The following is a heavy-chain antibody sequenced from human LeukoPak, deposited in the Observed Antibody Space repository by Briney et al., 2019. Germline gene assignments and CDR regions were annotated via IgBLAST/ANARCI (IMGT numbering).Heavy chain of an antibody. CDR2: IKEDGSEK. D-gene: IGHD2-2*01. CDR1: GFIFSSYW. J-gene: IGHJ6*04. CDR3: ARGALRYCSSTSCPAQYYGVDA. V-gene: IGHV3-7*03. Sequence: PGGSLRLSCAASGFIFSSYWMSWVRQAPGKGLEWVANIKEDGSEKYYVDSVKGRFTISRDNAKNSLYLQTNSLRAEDTAVYYCARGALRYCSSTSCPAQYYGVDAWGKGTTVTVSS.